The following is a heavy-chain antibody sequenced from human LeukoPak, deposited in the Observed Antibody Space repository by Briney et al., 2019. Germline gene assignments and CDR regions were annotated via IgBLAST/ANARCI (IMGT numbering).Heavy chain of an antibody. Sequence: PSETLSLTCTVSGGSISSYYWSWIRQPAGKGLEWIGRIYTSGSTNYNPSLKSRVTMSVDTSKNQFSLKLSSVTAVDTAVYYCARVRVGTAMVGGYFDYWGQGTLVTVSS. CDR3: ARVRVGTAMVGGYFDY. CDR2: IYTSGST. CDR1: GGSISSYY. V-gene: IGHV4-4*07. J-gene: IGHJ4*02. D-gene: IGHD5-18*01.